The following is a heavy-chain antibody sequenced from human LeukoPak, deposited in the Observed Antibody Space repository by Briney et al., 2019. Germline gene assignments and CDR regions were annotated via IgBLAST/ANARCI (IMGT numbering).Heavy chain of an antibody. Sequence: GGSLRLSFAASGFTFNNYALTWVRQAPGEGLEWGTTISGSGASSYSADSVRGRFTISRDNSKNTLFLQLNSLRADDTAVYYCARNQDSSWYYYYMDVWGIGTMVTVSS. CDR1: GFTFNNYA. J-gene: IGHJ6*03. CDR3: ARNQDSSWYYYYMDV. V-gene: IGHV3-23*01. CDR2: ISGSGASS. D-gene: IGHD6-13*01.